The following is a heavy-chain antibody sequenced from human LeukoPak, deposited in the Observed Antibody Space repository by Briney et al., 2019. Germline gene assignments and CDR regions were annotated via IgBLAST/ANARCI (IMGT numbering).Heavy chain of an antibody. CDR2: INHSGST. CDR1: GGSFSGYY. Sequence: SETLSLTCAVYGGSFSGYYWSWIRQPPGKGLEWIGEINHSGSTNYNPSLKSRVTISVDTSKNQFSLKLSSVTAADTAVYYCARREYYYDSSGYHHFDYWGQGTLVTVSS. J-gene: IGHJ4*02. CDR3: ARREYYYDSSGYHHFDY. D-gene: IGHD3-22*01. V-gene: IGHV4-34*01.